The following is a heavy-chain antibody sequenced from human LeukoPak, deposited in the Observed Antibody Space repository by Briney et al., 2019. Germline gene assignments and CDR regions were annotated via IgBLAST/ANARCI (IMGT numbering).Heavy chain of an antibody. J-gene: IGHJ3*02. Sequence: QSGGSLRLSCAASGFTVSSNYMSWVRQAPGKGLEWVSVIYSGGSTYYADSVKGRFTISRDNSKNTLYLQMNSLRAEDTAAYYCARDLYSGSLGDAFDIWGQGTMVTVSS. CDR2: IYSGGST. CDR3: ARDLYSGSLGDAFDI. V-gene: IGHV3-66*01. D-gene: IGHD1-26*01. CDR1: GFTVSSNY.